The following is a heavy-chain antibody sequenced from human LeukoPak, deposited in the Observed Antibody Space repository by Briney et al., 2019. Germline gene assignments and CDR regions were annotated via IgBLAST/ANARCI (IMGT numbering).Heavy chain of an antibody. CDR2: VTAGHYST. Sequence: GGSLRLSCAASGFNLGSFAMTWVRQAPGKGLEWLSSVTAGHYSTYNTDSVKGRFTISTDDSKNTLYLQMNSLRADDTAVYYCTKDPNGDYVGAFDTWGQGTLVTVSS. D-gene: IGHD4-17*01. V-gene: IGHV3-23*01. CDR3: TKDPNGDYVGAFDT. CDR1: GFNLGSFA. J-gene: IGHJ5*02.